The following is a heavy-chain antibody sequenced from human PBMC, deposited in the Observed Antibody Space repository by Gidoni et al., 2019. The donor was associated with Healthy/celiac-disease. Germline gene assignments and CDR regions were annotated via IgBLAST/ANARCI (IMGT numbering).Heavy chain of an antibody. CDR3: ARDMTTVISSSTHNWFDP. V-gene: IGHV4-59*01. CDR2: IYYSGST. CDR1: GGSISSYY. Sequence: QVQLQESGPGLVKPSETLSLTCTGSGGSISSYYWSWIRQPPGKGLEWIGYIYYSGSTNYTPSLKSRVTISVDTSKNQFSLKLSSVTAADTAVYYCARDMTTVISSSTHNWFDPWGQGTLVTVSS. J-gene: IGHJ5*02. D-gene: IGHD4-4*01.